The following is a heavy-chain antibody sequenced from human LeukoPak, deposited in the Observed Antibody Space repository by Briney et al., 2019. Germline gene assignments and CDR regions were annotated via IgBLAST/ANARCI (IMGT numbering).Heavy chain of an antibody. D-gene: IGHD3-22*01. V-gene: IGHV1-46*01. Sequence: ASVKVSCKASGYTFTSYYMHWVRQAPGQGLEWMGIINPSGGSTIYAQKFQGRVTMTRDMSTSTVYMELSSLRSEDTAVYYCARDGYYDSSGYYVWFDPWGQGTLVTVSS. J-gene: IGHJ5*02. CDR3: ARDGYYDSSGYYVWFDP. CDR2: INPSGGST. CDR1: GYTFTSYY.